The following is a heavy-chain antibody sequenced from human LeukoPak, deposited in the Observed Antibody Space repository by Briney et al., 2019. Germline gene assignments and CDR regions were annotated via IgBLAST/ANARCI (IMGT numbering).Heavy chain of an antibody. CDR1: GGSISSSSYY. J-gene: IGHJ4*02. V-gene: IGHV4-39*07. Sequence: PSETLSLTCTVSGGSISSSSYYWGWIRQPPGKGLEWIGEVNLQGSTNYNPSLKSRVAISVDKSENHISLKLTSVTAADTAVYYCARDGGPYRPLDYSGQGTLVTVAS. CDR3: ARDGGPYRPLDY. CDR2: VNLQGST.